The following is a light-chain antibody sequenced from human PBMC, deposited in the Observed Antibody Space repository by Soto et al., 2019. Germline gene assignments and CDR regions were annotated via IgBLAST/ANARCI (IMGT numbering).Light chain of an antibody. J-gene: IGKJ3*01. CDR2: AAS. CDR1: QSISSY. CDR3: QQSYSTPFS. V-gene: IGKV1-39*01. Sequence: DIQMTQSPSSLSASVGDRVTITCRASQSISSYLNWYQQKPGKAPKLLIYAASSLHSGVPSRFSGSGSGTDFTLSISILQPEDFASYYCQQSYSTPFSFGPGTKVDI.